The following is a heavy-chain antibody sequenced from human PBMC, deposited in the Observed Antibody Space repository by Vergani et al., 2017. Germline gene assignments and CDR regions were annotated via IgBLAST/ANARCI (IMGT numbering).Heavy chain of an antibody. D-gene: IGHD5-12*01. CDR1: GITFWKFG. CDR2: ISWNSGAV. Sequence: EVDLVESGGGLAQPGGSLRLSCEASGITFWKFGMHWVRQGPGKGLEWVSGISWNSGAVDYADSVRGRFTISRDNAKTSLFLEMNSLRFEDTAVYFCTKGSVYYHDSAGHGYDPYTGFDLWGQGTLVTVSS. V-gene: IGHV3-9*01. J-gene: IGHJ3*01. CDR3: TKGSVYYHDSAGHGYDPYTGFDL.